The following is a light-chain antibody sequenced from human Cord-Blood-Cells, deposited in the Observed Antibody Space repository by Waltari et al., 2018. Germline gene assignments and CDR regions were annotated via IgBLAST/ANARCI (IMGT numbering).Light chain of an antibody. CDR1: QSISSW. CDR3: QQYNSYSYT. Sequence: DLQMTQSPSTLSAPVGDRVPITCRASQSISSWLAWYQQKPGKAPKLLIYKASSLESGVPSRFSGSGSGTEFTLTISSLQPDDFATYYCQQYNSYSYTFGQGTKLEIK. V-gene: IGKV1-5*03. J-gene: IGKJ2*01. CDR2: KAS.